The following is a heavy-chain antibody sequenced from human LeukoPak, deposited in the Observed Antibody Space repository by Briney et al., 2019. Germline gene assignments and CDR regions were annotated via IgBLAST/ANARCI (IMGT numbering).Heavy chain of an antibody. D-gene: IGHD4-17*01. CDR3: ARGTSYGDYSGY. Sequence: ASVKVSCKVSGYTFTSYYMHWVRQAPGQGLEWMGIIYPSGGSTSFAQKFQGRVTMTRDTSTSTVYMELSSLRSEDTAVYYCARGTSYGDYSGYWGQGTLVTVSS. J-gene: IGHJ4*02. V-gene: IGHV1-46*01. CDR2: IYPSGGST. CDR1: GYTFTSYY.